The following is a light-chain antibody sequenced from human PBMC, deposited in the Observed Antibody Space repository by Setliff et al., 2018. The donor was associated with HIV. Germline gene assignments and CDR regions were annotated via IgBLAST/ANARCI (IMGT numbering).Light chain of an antibody. Sequence: SALTQPPSVSAATGQKVTISCSGSSFNIGNNYVSWYQQFPGTAPKLLIYDNNNRPSGIPDRFSGSKSGTSATLGITGLQTGDEADYYCGAWDSSLGAVVFGGGTKVTV. V-gene: IGLV1-51*01. CDR2: DNN. CDR1: SFNIGNNY. CDR3: GAWDSSLGAVV. J-gene: IGLJ3*02.